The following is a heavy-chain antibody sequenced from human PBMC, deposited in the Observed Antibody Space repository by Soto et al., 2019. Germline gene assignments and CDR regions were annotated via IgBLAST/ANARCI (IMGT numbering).Heavy chain of an antibody. CDR3: AKTGGWNWFDP. CDR2: ISPYTGDT. D-gene: IGHD6-19*01. CDR1: GYTFTDYG. Sequence: QVPLVQSGAEVKKPGASVKVSCKASGYTFTDYGISWVRQAPGQGLEWMGWISPYTGDTTYPQRLQGRVTVTADTTTGTAYMELRSLKSDDTAVYYCAKTGGWNWFDPWGQGTLVSVSS. V-gene: IGHV1-18*01. J-gene: IGHJ5*02.